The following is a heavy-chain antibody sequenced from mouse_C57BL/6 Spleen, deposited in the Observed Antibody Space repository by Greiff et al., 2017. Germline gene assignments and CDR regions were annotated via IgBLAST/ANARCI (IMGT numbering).Heavy chain of an antibody. CDR3: ARGHSSSAWFAY. Sequence: QVHVKQPGAELVMPGASVKLSCKASGYTFTSYWMHWVKQRPGQGLEWIGEIDPSDSYTNYNQKFKGKSTLTVDKSSSTAYMQLSSLTSEDSAVYYCARGHSSSAWFAYWGQGTLVTVSA. J-gene: IGHJ3*01. V-gene: IGHV1-69*01. CDR2: IDPSDSYT. D-gene: IGHD1-1*01. CDR1: GYTFTSYW.